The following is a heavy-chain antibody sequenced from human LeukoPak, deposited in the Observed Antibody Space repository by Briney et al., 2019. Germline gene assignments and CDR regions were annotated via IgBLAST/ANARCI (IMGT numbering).Heavy chain of an antibody. CDR1: GYTFTGYY. CDR2: INPNSGGT. V-gene: IGHV1-2*02. CDR3: ARDVIGVTGARFDY. J-gene: IGHJ4*02. D-gene: IGHD1-20*01. Sequence: ASVKVSCKASGYTFTGYYMHWVRQAAGQGLEWMGWINPNSGGTNYAQKFQGRVTMTRDTSISTAYMELSRLRSDDTAVYYCARDVIGVTGARFDYWGQGTLVTVSS.